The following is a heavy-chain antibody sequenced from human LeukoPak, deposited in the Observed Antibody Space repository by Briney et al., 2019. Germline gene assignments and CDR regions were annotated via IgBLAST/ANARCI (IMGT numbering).Heavy chain of an antibody. CDR3: ARHVRGYDFWSGYWRFDP. Sequence: PSETLSLTCAVYGGSFSGYYWSWIRQPPGKGLGWIGEINHSGSTNYNPSLKSRVTISVDTSKNQFSLKLSSVTAADTAVYYCARHVRGYDFWSGYWRFDPWGQGTLVTVSS. CDR2: INHSGST. J-gene: IGHJ5*02. V-gene: IGHV4-34*01. CDR1: GGSFSGYY. D-gene: IGHD3-3*01.